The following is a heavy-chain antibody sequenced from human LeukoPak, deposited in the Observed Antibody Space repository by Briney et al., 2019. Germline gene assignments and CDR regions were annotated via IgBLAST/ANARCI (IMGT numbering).Heavy chain of an antibody. V-gene: IGHV3-7*01. D-gene: IGHD6-13*01. CDR1: GFTLSSHW. J-gene: IGHJ4*02. CDR3: AKDSYSKGDF. Sequence: GGSLRLSCVASGFTLSSHWMTWVRQAPGKGLERVANIKNDGAVKNYVDSVKGRFTISRDNAKNSLYLQMNSLRAEDTAVYYCAKDSYSKGDFWGQGVLVTVSS. CDR2: IKNDGAVK.